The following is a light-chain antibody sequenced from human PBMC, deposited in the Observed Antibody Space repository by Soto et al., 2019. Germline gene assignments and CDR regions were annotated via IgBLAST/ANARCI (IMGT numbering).Light chain of an antibody. CDR2: SGD. CDR1: QSVSSSV. V-gene: IGKV3-20*01. Sequence: EVVVTQSPDTLSLSPGETATLSCRASQSVSSSVAWYQHKPGQSPRLVVYSGDKRAPGIRPRFSGSGSGTDFTLTISSLEPEDFAVYYCQQYGGSPRTFGQGTKVDIK. CDR3: QQYGGSPRT. J-gene: IGKJ1*01.